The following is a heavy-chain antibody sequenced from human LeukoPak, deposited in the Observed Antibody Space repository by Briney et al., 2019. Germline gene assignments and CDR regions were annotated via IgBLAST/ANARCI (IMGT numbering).Heavy chain of an antibody. J-gene: IGHJ4*02. CDR1: GFTFNSYT. D-gene: IGHD2-15*01. V-gene: IGHV3-48*01. CDR2: ISRTGTTI. Sequence: GGSLRLSCAASGFTFNSYTMNWVRQAPGKGLEWISYISRTGTTISYADSVKGRFTISRDNAKNSLYLQMNSLRSEDTGLYFCARDLGSGDPVLLVWGQGTLLTVSS. CDR3: ARDLGSGDPVLLV.